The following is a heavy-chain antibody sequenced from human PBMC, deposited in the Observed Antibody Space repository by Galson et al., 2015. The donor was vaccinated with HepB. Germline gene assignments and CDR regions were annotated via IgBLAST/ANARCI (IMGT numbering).Heavy chain of an antibody. D-gene: IGHD6-19*01. Sequence: SLRLSCAASGFTFSSYWMSWVRQAPGQGLEWVANITLDGSEKYYVDSVNGRFTISRDNSKKSLYLQMNSLRAEDTAVYYCARCSRSGWSNYDHYGMDVWGQGTTVTVSS. CDR3: ARCSRSGWSNYDHYGMDV. J-gene: IGHJ6*02. V-gene: IGHV3-7*03. CDR2: ITLDGSEK. CDR1: GFTFSSYW.